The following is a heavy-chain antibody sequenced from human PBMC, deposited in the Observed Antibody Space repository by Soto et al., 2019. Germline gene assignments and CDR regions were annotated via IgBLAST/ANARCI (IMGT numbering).Heavy chain of an antibody. V-gene: IGHV4-39*01. D-gene: IGHD3-10*01. CDR2: IYYSGST. CDR1: GGSISSSSYY. J-gene: IGHJ5*02. CDR3: ASTMVRTPHLFDP. Sequence: SETLSLTCTVSGGSISSSSYYWGWIRQPPGKGLEWIGSIYYSGSTYYNPSLKSRVTISVDTSKNQFSLKLSSVTAADTAVYYCASTMVRTPHLFDPWGQGTLVTVSS.